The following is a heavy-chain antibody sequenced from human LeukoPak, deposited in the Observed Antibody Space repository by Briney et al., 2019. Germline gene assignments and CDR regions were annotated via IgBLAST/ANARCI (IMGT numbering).Heavy chain of an antibody. Sequence: GGSLGLSCAASGFAFSGYSINWVRQAPGKGLGWVSYISSSSDTLYYADSVKGRFTISRDNAKNSLYLQMNSLRAEDTAVYYYATGGADSDYGFSPRDWGQGTLVSVSS. CDR3: ATGGADSDYGFSPRD. J-gene: IGHJ4*02. D-gene: IGHD4-17*01. CDR1: GFAFSGYS. V-gene: IGHV3-48*01. CDR2: ISSSSDTL.